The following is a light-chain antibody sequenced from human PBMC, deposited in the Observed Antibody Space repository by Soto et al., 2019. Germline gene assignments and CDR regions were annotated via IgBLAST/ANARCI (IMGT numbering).Light chain of an antibody. V-gene: IGKV3-15*01. J-gene: IGKJ1*01. Sequence: EIVMTQSPVTLSVSPGERATLSCRASHHVATNLAWYQQKPGQATRLLIYGASTRATGISARFSGSGSGTEFTLTISSLQSDDCAVYYCQQYTARPPWTFGQGTKV. CDR3: QQYTARPPWT. CDR1: HHVATN. CDR2: GAS.